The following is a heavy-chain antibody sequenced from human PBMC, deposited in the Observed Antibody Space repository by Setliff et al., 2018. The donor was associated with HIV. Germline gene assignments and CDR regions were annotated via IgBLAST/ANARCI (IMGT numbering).Heavy chain of an antibody. CDR1: GYTFTNYG. CDR2: LASYNDDA. V-gene: IGHV1-18*01. J-gene: IGHJ4*02. CDR3: ARTLPQYTNLFDY. Sequence: GASVKVSCKASGYTFTNYGITWVRQAPGHGLEWMGWLASYNDDANYAQNLQGRVTMTRDTSISTAYMELSRLRSDDTAVYYCARTLPQYTNLFDYWGQGTLVTVSS. D-gene: IGHD5-18*01.